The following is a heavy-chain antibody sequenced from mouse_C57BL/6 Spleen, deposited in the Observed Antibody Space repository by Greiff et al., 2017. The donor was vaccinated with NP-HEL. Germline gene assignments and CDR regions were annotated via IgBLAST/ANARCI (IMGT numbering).Heavy chain of an antibody. Sequence: VQLQQSGAELVKPGASVKLSCKASGYTFTSYWMQWVKQRPGQGLEWIGEIDPSDSYTNYNQKFKGKATLTVDTSSSTAYMQLSSLTSEDSAVYYCAPYYYGRAFAYWGQGTLVTVSA. D-gene: IGHD1-1*01. J-gene: IGHJ3*01. CDR1: GYTFTSYW. CDR3: APYYYGRAFAY. V-gene: IGHV1-50*01. CDR2: IDPSDSYT.